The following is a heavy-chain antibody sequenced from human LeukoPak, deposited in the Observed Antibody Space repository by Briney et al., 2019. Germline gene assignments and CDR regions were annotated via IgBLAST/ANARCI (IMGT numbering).Heavy chain of an antibody. CDR1: GYTFTSYG. D-gene: IGHD2-2*01. Sequence: GASVKVSCKASGYTFTSYGISWVRQAPGQGLEWMGWISAYNGNTNYAQKLQGRVTMTTDTSTSTAYMELSSLRSEDTAVYYCARGRRGKDNTSCYEGIFCYYYYYMDVWGKGTTVTVSS. J-gene: IGHJ6*03. V-gene: IGHV1-18*01. CDR2: ISAYNGNT. CDR3: ARGRRGKDNTSCYEGIFCYYYYYMDV.